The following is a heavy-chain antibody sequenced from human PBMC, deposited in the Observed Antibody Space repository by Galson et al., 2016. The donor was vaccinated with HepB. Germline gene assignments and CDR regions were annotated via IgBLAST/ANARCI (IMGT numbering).Heavy chain of an antibody. CDR3: ARDAVRADCSGGSCFPHFDY. Sequence: SLRLSCAASGFTFSSYAIHWVRQAPGKGLEWVTLISHDGSNQYYADSVKGRFTISRDNSKNTLYVQMSSLRPEDTAVYYCARDAVRADCSGGSCFPHFDYWGQGTLVTVSS. J-gene: IGHJ4*02. V-gene: IGHV3-30*14. CDR1: GFTFSSYA. CDR2: ISHDGSNQ. D-gene: IGHD2-15*01.